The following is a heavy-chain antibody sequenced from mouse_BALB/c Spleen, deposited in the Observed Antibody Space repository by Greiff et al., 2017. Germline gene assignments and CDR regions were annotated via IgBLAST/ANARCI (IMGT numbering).Heavy chain of an antibody. V-gene: IGHV14-1*02. CDR2: IDPENGNT. D-gene: IGHD2-14*01. CDR3: ARNYYRYEAY. Sequence: VQLQQSGAELVRPGALVKLSCKASGFNIKDYYMHWVKQRPEQGLEWIGWIDPENGNTIYDPKFQGKASITADTSSNTAYLQLSSLTSEDTAVYYCARNYYRYEAYWGQGTLVTVSA. CDR1: GFNIKDYY. J-gene: IGHJ3*01.